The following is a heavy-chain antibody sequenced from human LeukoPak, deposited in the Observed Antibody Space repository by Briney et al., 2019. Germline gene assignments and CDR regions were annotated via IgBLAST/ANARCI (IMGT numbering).Heavy chain of an antibody. J-gene: IGHJ4*02. CDR2: INHSGST. CDR1: GGSFSVYY. CDR3: ARGLDYYDSSGYRLPALGY. V-gene: IGHV4-34*01. Sequence: SETLSLTCAVYGGSFSVYYWSWIRQPPGKGLEWMGEINHSGSTSYNSSLKSRVTISVDTSKNQFSLKLTSVTAADTAVYYCARGLDYYDSSGYRLPALGYWGQGTLVTVSS. D-gene: IGHD3-22*01.